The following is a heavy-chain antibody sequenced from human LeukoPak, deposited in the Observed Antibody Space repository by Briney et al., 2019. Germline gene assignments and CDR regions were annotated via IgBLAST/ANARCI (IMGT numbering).Heavy chain of an antibody. CDR2: ISSSSSTI. V-gene: IGHV3-48*01. CDR1: GFTFSNYS. CDR3: ARGLVDYGDYPIAFDI. J-gene: IGHJ3*02. D-gene: IGHD4-17*01. Sequence: YPGGSLRLSCAASGFTFSNYSMNWVRQAPGKGLEWVSYISSSSSTIYYADSVKGRFTISRDNAKNSLYLQMNSLRAEDTAVYYCARGLVDYGDYPIAFDIWGQGTMVTVSS.